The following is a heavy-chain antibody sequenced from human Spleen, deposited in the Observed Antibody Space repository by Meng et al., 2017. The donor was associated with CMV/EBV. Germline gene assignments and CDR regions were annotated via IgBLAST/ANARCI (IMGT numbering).Heavy chain of an antibody. CDR3: ARDIPNGWYGVFEY. Sequence: SETLSLTCSVSGGTISSYYWSWVRQPPGKGLEWIGYIYDSGSTNYNPSLKSRVTISVDTSKNQFSLKLSSVTAADTAVYYCARDIPNGWYGVFEYWGQGTLVTVSS. CDR2: IYDSGST. V-gene: IGHV4-59*01. D-gene: IGHD6-19*01. CDR1: GGTISSYY. J-gene: IGHJ4*02.